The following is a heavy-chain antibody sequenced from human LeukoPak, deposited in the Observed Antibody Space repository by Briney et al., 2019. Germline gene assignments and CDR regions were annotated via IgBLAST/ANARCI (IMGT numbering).Heavy chain of an antibody. CDR1: GGSISSGDYY. D-gene: IGHD3-22*01. J-gene: IGHJ4*02. CDR2: IYYSGGT. Sequence: PSETLSLTCTVSGGSISSGDYYWSWIRQPPGKGLEWIGYIYYSGGTYYNPSLKSRVSISVDTSKNQFSLNLTSVTAADTAVYYCARPDRVYYDSSGLDYWGQGTLVTVSS. CDR3: ARPDRVYYDSSGLDY. V-gene: IGHV4-30-4*01.